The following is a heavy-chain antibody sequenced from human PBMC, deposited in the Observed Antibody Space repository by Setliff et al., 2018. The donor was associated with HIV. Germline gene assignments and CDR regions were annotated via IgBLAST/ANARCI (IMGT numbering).Heavy chain of an antibody. CDR3: ARRGGSFPHDAFDI. CDR1: GGSISRSNW. CDR2: IYHSGNT. D-gene: IGHD1-26*01. J-gene: IGHJ3*02. Sequence: PETLSLTCAVSGGSISRSNWWSWVRQPPGKGLEWIGEIYHSGNTNYNPSLKSRVTVSVDKSKNQFSLKLSSVTAADTAVYYCARRGGSFPHDAFDIWGQGTMVTVS. V-gene: IGHV4-4*03.